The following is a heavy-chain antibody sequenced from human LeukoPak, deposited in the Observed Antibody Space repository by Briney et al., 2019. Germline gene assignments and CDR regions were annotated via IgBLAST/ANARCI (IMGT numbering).Heavy chain of an antibody. D-gene: IGHD2-2*02. V-gene: IGHV4-34*01. CDR3: ARDINAAYNAFDI. CDR1: GGSFSGYY. CDR2: INHSGST. J-gene: IGHJ3*02. Sequence: SETLSLTCAVYGGSFSGYYWSWIRQPPGKGLEWIGEINHSGSTNYNPSLKSRVTISVDRSKNQFSLKLSSVTAADTAVYYCARDINAAYNAFDIWGQGTMVTVSS.